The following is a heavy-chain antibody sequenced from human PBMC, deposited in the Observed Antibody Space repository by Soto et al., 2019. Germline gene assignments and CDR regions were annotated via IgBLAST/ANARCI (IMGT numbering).Heavy chain of an antibody. J-gene: IGHJ6*02. Sequence: SVKVSCKASGGTFSSYSISWVRQAPGQGLEWMGGIIPIFGTANYAQKFQGRVTITADESTSTAYMELSSLRSEDTAVYYCALRGYSYARYYYYGMDVWGQGATVTVSS. CDR2: IIPIFGTA. D-gene: IGHD5-18*01. CDR3: ALRGYSYARYYYYGMDV. CDR1: GGTFSSYS. V-gene: IGHV1-69*13.